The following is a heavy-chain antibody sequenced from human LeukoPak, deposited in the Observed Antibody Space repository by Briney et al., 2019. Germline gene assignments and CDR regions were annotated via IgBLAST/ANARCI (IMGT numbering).Heavy chain of an antibody. D-gene: IGHD2-2*01. CDR3: ARDPGYCSSTSCLNAFDI. CDR2: ISSSGSYI. Sequence: GGSLRLSCAASGFTFSSYSTNWVRQAPGKGLEWVSSISSSGSYIYYADSVKGRFTISRDNAKNSLYLQMNSLRAEDTAVYYCARDPGYCSSTSCLNAFDIWGQGTMVTVSS. J-gene: IGHJ3*02. CDR1: GFTFSSYS. V-gene: IGHV3-21*01.